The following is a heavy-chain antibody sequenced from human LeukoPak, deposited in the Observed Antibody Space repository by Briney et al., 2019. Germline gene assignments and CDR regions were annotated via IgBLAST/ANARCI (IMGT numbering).Heavy chain of an antibody. CDR2: ITGSGGTT. CDR1: GFTFSSYG. Sequence: SGGSLRLSCAASGFTFSSYGMSWVRQAPGKGLEWVSGITGSGGTTYFADSVKGRFIISRDNSKNTVYLQMNSLRVEDTAVYYCAKFALGYTLTYYKDVWGKGTTVTVSS. CDR3: AKFALGYTLTYYKDV. J-gene: IGHJ6*03. D-gene: IGHD5-24*01. V-gene: IGHV3-23*01.